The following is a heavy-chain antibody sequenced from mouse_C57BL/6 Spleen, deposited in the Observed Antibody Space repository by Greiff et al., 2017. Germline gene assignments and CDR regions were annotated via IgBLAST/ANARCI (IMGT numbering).Heavy chain of an antibody. CDR3: ARYDYDWYFDV. CDR2: IHPNSGST. Sequence: QVQLQQSGAELVKPGASVKLSCKASGYTFTSYWMHWVKQRPGQGLEWIGMIHPNSGSTNYNEKFKSKATLTVDKSSSTAYMQLSSLTSEDSAVYYWARYDYDWYFDVWGTGTTVTVSS. J-gene: IGHJ1*03. V-gene: IGHV1-64*01. CDR1: GYTFTSYW. D-gene: IGHD2-4*01.